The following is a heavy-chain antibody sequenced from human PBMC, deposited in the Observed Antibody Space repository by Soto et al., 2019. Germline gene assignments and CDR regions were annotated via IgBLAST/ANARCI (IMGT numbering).Heavy chain of an antibody. CDR2: IYYSGTT. Sequence: SETLSLTCTVSGGSIRSYYWGWIRRPPGKGLEWIGSIYYSGTTYYNPSLRSRVTISLDASKNQFSLKLSSVTAADTAVYYCARQPWLTQYPSYFDYWGQGTLVTVSS. J-gene: IGHJ4*02. D-gene: IGHD6-19*01. V-gene: IGHV4-39*01. CDR1: GGSIRSYY. CDR3: ARQPWLTQYPSYFDY.